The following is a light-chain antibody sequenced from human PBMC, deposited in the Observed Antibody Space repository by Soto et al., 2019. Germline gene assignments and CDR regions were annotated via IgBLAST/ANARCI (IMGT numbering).Light chain of an antibody. CDR2: ENH. CDR3: GTWDTGLNIWV. Sequence: QAVVTQPPSVSAAPGQKVTISCSGSSSNIGNNYVSWYQRLPGAAPQLLIFENHKRPSGISDRFSGSTSGTSATLGITGLQTGDEADYYCGTWDTGLNIWVFGGGTKLTVL. J-gene: IGLJ3*02. V-gene: IGLV1-51*02. CDR1: SSNIGNNY.